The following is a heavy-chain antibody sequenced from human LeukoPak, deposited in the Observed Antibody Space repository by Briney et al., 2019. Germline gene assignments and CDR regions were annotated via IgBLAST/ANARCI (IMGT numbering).Heavy chain of an antibody. CDR1: GFTLRSYG. CDR3: AELGITMIGGV. D-gene: IGHD3-10*02. V-gene: IGHV3-23*01. CDR2: ISSSGGGT. J-gene: IGHJ6*04. Sequence: GGTLRLSCAASGFTLRSYGMSWIRQAPGKGLEWVSGISSSGGGTYYADFVKGRFTISRDNSKNTLYLQMNSLRAEDTAVYYCAELGITMIGGVWGKGTTVTVSS.